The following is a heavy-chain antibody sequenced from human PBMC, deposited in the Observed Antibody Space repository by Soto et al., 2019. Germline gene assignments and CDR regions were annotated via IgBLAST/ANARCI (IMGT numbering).Heavy chain of an antibody. J-gene: IGHJ6*02. CDR2: ISPYTGRT. D-gene: IGHD2-8*02. CDR1: GYSFTSYG. Sequence: ASVKVSCKASGYSFTSYGIAWVRQAPGQGPEWMGWISPYTGRTNYAQNVKGRVVMTTEISTNTVYMELRSLRSDDSAMYYCGRCRTDSYAMDVWGQGTTVTVSS. CDR3: GRCRTDSYAMDV. V-gene: IGHV1-18*01.